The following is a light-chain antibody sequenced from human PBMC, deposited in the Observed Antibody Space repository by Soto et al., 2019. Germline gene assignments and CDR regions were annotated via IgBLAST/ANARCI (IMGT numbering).Light chain of an antibody. CDR3: RSYTSSSTPYV. V-gene: IGLV2-14*01. CDR1: SSDIGGYNS. J-gene: IGLJ1*01. CDR2: DVN. Sequence: QSALAQPASVSGSPGQSITISCTGTSSDIGGYNSVSWYQQHPGKAPKLMIYDVNYRPSGVSNRFSGSKSANTASLAISGLQAEDEADYYCRSYTSSSTPYVLGTGTKVTVL.